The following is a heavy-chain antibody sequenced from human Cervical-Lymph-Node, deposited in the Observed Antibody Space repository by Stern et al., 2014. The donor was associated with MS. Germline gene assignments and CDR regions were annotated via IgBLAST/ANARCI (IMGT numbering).Heavy chain of an antibody. Sequence: QVQLQESGPGLVKPSETLSLTCAVSGVSINNHNYYWAWIRQPPGKGLEWIGTTYYSGTTYSTSPRKSRVTMSVEPSKKQISLKLSSVTAADTAVYYCASGDGYTSSIFYYWGQGTLVTVSS. V-gene: IGHV4-39*01. J-gene: IGHJ4*02. D-gene: IGHD5-12*01. CDR1: GVSINNHNYY. CDR3: ASGDGYTSSIFYY. CDR2: TYYSGTT.